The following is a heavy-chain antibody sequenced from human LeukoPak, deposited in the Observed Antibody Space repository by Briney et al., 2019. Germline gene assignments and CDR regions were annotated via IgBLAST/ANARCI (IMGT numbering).Heavy chain of an antibody. CDR1: GGSISSNSYY. CDR2: INHSGST. V-gene: IGHV4-39*07. D-gene: IGHD2-8*01. J-gene: IGHJ3*02. CDR3: ASGGYCTNGVCSPDAFDI. Sequence: KTSETLSLTCTVSGGSISSNSYYWGWIRQPPGKGLEWIGEINHSGSTNYNPSLKSRVTISVDTSKNQFSLKLSSVTAADTAVYYCASGGYCTNGVCSPDAFDIWXQGTMVTVSS.